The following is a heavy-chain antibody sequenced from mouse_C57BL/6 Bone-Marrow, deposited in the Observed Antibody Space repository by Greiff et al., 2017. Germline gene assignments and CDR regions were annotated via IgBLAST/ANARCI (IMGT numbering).Heavy chain of an antibody. V-gene: IGHV2-2*01. CDR3: ARPVVAPLYAMDY. CDR1: GFSLTSYG. CDR2: IWSGGST. J-gene: IGHJ4*01. Sequence: QVQLKESGPGLVQPSQSLSITCTVSGFSLTSYGVHWVRQSPGKGLEWLGVIWSGGSTDYNAAFISRLSISKDNSKSQVFFKMNSLQADDTAIYYCARPVVAPLYAMDYWGQGPSVTVSS. D-gene: IGHD1-1*01.